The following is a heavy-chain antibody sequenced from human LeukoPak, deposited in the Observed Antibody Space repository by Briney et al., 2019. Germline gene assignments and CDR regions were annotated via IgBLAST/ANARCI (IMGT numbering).Heavy chain of an antibody. CDR1: GFIVSSNY. CDR2: LYSGGTA. CDR3: ARGRQCDY. Sequence: GGSLRLSCVASGFIVSSNYMNWVRQAPGKGLEWISILYSGGTAFYADSVKGRFTISRDNSKITLYLQMNSLRADDTAMYYCARGRQCDYWGQGTLVTVSS. J-gene: IGHJ4*02. D-gene: IGHD4-11*01. V-gene: IGHV3-53*01.